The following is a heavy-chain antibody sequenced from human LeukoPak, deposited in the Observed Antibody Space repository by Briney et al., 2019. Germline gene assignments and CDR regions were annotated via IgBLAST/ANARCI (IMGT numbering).Heavy chain of an antibody. D-gene: IGHD6-13*01. V-gene: IGHV3-23*01. Sequence: GGSLRLSCAASGFTFSSYAMSWVRQAPGKGLEWVSAISGSGGSTYYADSVKGRFTISRDNSKNYLYLQMNSLRAEDTALYYCAKGTSSWHEFDSWGQGTLVTVSS. CDR1: GFTFSSYA. CDR3: AKGTSSWHEFDS. CDR2: ISGSGGST. J-gene: IGHJ4*02.